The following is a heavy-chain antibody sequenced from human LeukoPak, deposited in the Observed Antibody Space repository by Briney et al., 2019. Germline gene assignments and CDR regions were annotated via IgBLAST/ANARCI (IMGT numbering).Heavy chain of an antibody. CDR2: ISSGSDYI. CDR3: ARSNTAKGY. Sequence: GGSLRLSCAASGFSSYSLNWVRQAPGKGLEWVSSISSGSDYIYYADSVKGRFTISRDNAKNSLYLQMNSLRAEDTAVYYCARSNTAKGYWGQGTLVTVSS. J-gene: IGHJ4*02. CDR1: GFSSYS. V-gene: IGHV3-21*01. D-gene: IGHD5-18*01.